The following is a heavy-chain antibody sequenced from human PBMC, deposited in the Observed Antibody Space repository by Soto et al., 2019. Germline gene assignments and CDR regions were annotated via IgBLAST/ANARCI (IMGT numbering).Heavy chain of an antibody. CDR2: ISYDGTNR. D-gene: IGHD4-17*01. V-gene: IGHV3-30-3*01. CDR3: ARGSSSTVTTGGGGSAKDY. Sequence: QVHLVESGGGVVQPGRSLRLSCAAPGLTFSNYAMHWVRQAPGKGLEWVSFISYDGTNRCYADSVKGQFTISRDNTKNRLYLQMNSLKTEDTVGYYCARGSSSTVTTGGGGSAKDYWGQGTLVTVCS. CDR1: GLTFSNYA. J-gene: IGHJ4*02.